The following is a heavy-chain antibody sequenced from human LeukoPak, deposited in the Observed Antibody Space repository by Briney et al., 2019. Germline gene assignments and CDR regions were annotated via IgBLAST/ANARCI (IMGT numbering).Heavy chain of an antibody. CDR1: GFTFSSYA. J-gene: IGHJ3*02. CDR2: ISGSGGSS. D-gene: IGHD2-15*01. CDR3: AKDSGRSGGSLRKGAFDI. V-gene: IGHV3-23*01. Sequence: GGSLRLSCAASGFTFSSYAMSWVRQAPGKGLEWVSAISGSGGSSYYADSVKGRFTISRDNSKNTLYLQMNSLRAEDTAVYYCAKDSGRSGGSLRKGAFDIWGQGTMVTVSS.